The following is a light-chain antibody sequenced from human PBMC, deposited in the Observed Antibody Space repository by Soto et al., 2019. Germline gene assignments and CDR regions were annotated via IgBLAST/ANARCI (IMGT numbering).Light chain of an antibody. V-gene: IGLV2-8*01. CDR3: AAWDDSLNGYV. Sequence: QSALTQPPSASGSPGQSVTISCTGTSSDVGNYNYVSWYQQHPGKAPKLIIYEVSKRPSGVPDRFSGSKSGTSASLTVSGLQSEDEADYYCAAWDDSLNGYVFGTGTKVTVL. J-gene: IGLJ1*01. CDR1: SSDVGNYNY. CDR2: EVS.